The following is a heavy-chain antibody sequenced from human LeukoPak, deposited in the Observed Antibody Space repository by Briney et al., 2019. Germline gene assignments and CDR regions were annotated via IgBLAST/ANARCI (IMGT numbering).Heavy chain of an antibody. Sequence: WASVKVSCKASGGTFSSYAISLVRQAPGQGLEWMGRIIPIFGTANYAQKFQGRVTITTDESTSTAYMELSSLRSEDTAVYYCARGPPHPPTETYYFDYWGQGTLVTVSS. V-gene: IGHV1-69*05. D-gene: IGHD4-17*01. CDR3: ARGPPHPPTETYYFDY. CDR1: GGTFSSYA. J-gene: IGHJ4*02. CDR2: IIPIFGTA.